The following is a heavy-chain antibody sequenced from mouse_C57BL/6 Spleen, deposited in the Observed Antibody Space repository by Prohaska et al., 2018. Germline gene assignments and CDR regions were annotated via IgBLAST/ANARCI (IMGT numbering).Heavy chain of an antibody. CDR3: ARDYGSPFDY. V-gene: IGHV1-53*01. Sequence: QLQLQQPGTDLLQPRPPVKLSCKASGSTFPTHCLHCEMQWRGESLEWIGNINHSNDGTNYNEKLNSKATLTVDESARTAYRQLIRLISEESAVYYCARDYGSPFDYWGQGTTLTVSS. CDR1: GSTFPTHC. D-gene: IGHD1-1*01. J-gene: IGHJ2*01. CDR2: INHSNDGT.